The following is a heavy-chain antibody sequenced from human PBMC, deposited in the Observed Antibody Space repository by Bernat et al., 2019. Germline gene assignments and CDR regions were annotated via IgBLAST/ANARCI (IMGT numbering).Heavy chain of an antibody. Sequence: QVQLQQWGAGLLKPSETLSLTCAVYGGSFSGYYWSWIRQPPGKGLEWIGEINHSGSTNYNPSLKSRVTISVDTSKNQFSLKLSSVTAADTAVYYCARGFGYCSGGSCYGRFYYYYYVDVWGKGTTVTVSS. J-gene: IGHJ6*03. V-gene: IGHV4-34*01. CDR1: GGSFSGYY. CDR2: INHSGST. CDR3: ARGFGYCSGGSCYGRFYYYYYVDV. D-gene: IGHD2-15*01.